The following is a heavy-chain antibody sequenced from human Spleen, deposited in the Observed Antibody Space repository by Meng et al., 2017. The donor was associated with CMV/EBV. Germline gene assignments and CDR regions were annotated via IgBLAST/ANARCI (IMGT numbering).Heavy chain of an antibody. CDR1: GFTFSSYA. J-gene: IGHJ4*02. CDR2: IYSGGSST. V-gene: IGHV3-23*03. Sequence: GGSLRLSCAASGFTFSSYAMSWVRQAPGKGLEWVSVIYSGGSSTYYADSVKGRFTISRDNSKNTLYLLMNNLRAEDTAVYYCARDPYSSSPTGVDSWGRGTLVTVSS. CDR3: ARDPYSSSPTGVDS. D-gene: IGHD6-13*01.